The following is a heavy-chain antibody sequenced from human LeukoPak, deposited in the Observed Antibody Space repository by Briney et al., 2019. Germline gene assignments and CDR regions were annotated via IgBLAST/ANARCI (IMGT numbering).Heavy chain of an antibody. Sequence: PSGTLSLTCAVSGGSISSSNWWSWVRQPPGKGLEWIGSIYYSGSTYYNPSPKSRVTISVDTSKNQFSLKLSSVTAADTAVYYCARTGDSSGYDAFDIWGQGTMVTVSS. V-gene: IGHV4-4*02. CDR3: ARTGDSSGYDAFDI. J-gene: IGHJ3*02. D-gene: IGHD3-22*01. CDR2: IYYSGST. CDR1: GGSISSSNW.